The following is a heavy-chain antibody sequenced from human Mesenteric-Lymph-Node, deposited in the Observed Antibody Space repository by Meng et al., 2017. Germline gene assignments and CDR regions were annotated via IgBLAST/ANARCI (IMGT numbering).Heavy chain of an antibody. CDR3: AREFYDSSGYPDY. CDR1: GFTFSSSW. CDR2: IKCDGSEK. J-gene: IGHJ4*02. Sequence: GGSLRLSCAASGFTFSSSWMHWVCQAPEKGLEWVADIKCDGSEKYYVDSVKGRLTISRDNAKNSLYLQVNSLRAEDMTVYYCAREFYDSSGYPDYWGQGTLVTVSS. D-gene: IGHD3-22*01. V-gene: IGHV3-52*01.